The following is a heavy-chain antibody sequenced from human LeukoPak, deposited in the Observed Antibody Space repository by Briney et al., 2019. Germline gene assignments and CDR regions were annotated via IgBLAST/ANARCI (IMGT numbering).Heavy chain of an antibody. J-gene: IGHJ4*02. CDR1: GFTFDDYA. Sequence: PGRSLRLSCAASGFTFDDYAMHWVRQAPGKGLEWVSGISWNSGSIGYADSVKGRFTISRDNAKNSLYLQMNSLRAEDTAVYYCAKGEYSSSSGVDYWGQGTLVTVSS. CDR3: AKGEYSSSSGVDY. D-gene: IGHD6-6*01. CDR2: ISWNSGSI. V-gene: IGHV3-9*01.